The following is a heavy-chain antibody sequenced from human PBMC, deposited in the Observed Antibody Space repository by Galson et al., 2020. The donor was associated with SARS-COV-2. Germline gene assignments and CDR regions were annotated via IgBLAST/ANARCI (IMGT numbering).Heavy chain of an antibody. CDR1: GFTFSSYE. Sequence: GGSLRLSCAASGFTFSSYEMNWVRQAPGKGLEWVSYISSSGSTIYYADSVKGRFTISRDNAKNSLYLQMNSLRAEDTAVYYCARDLGGYSSGWYDYWGQGTLVTVSS. J-gene: IGHJ4*02. CDR3: ARDLGGYSSGWYDY. D-gene: IGHD6-19*01. CDR2: ISSSGSTI. V-gene: IGHV3-48*03.